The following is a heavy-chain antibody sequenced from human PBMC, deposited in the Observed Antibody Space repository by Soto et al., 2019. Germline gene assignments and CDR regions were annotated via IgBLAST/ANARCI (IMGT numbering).Heavy chain of an antibody. J-gene: IGHJ3*02. CDR3: ASQEMATKNVDAFDI. CDR2: IYPGDSDT. CDR1: GYSFTRYW. Sequence: GESLKISCTVAGYSFTRYWISWVRQMPGKGLEWMGIIYPGDSDTRYSPSFQGQVTISADKSISTAYLQWSSLKASDTAMYYCASQEMATKNVDAFDIWGQGTMVTVSS. V-gene: IGHV5-51*01. D-gene: IGHD5-12*01.